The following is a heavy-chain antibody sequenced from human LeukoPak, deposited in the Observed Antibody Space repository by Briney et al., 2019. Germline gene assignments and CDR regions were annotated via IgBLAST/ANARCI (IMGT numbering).Heavy chain of an antibody. D-gene: IGHD5-12*01. V-gene: IGHV4-61*02. CDR3: ARYRYSGYDDAFDV. CDR2: LHTTGGT. Sequence: SETLSLTCIVSGSSISSGNYYWTWIRQPAGKGLEWIGRLHTTGGTNYNPSFKSRLSISGDTSKNQFSLQLSSVTAADTAVYYCARYRYSGYDDAFDVWGQGTMVTVSS. CDR1: GSSISSGNYY. J-gene: IGHJ3*01.